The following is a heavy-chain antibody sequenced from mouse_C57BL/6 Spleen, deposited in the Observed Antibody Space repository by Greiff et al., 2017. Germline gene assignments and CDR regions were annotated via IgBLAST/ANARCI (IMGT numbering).Heavy chain of an antibody. CDR2: IFPGGGST. J-gene: IGHJ4*01. D-gene: IGHD2-12*01. CDR3: AREGSYDDWSSYYAMDY. V-gene: IGHV1-9*01. CDR1: GYTFTGYW. Sequence: QVQLQQSGAELMKPGASVKLSCKASGYTFTGYWIEWVQQRPGHGLEWIGEIFPGGGSTNYTEKFKGKATITADTSTNKAYMQLISLTTEDSAIYDRAREGSYDDWSSYYAMDYWGQGTLVTVSS.